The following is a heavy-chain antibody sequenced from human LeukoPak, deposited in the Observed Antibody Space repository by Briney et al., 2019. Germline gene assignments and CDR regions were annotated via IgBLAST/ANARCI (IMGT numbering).Heavy chain of an antibody. CDR1: GGSFSGYF. V-gene: IGHV4-34*01. D-gene: IGHD5-12*01. CDR3: ARDRLLLYGMDV. J-gene: IGHJ6*02. Sequence: PSETLSLTCAVYGGSFSGYFWTWIRQPPGKGLEWIGEINHSGSTNYNPSLKSRVTMSVDTSKNQFSLKLSSVTAADTAVYYCARDRLLLYGMDVWGQGTTVTVSS. CDR2: INHSGST.